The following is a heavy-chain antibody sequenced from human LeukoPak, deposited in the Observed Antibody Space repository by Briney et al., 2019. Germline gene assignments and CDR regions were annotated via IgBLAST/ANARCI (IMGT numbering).Heavy chain of an antibody. D-gene: IGHD3-10*01. CDR3: ARGGWFGSPLDY. Sequence: SETLSLTCTVSGASIRSSNYWAWIRQPPGKGLEWIGSMDYSGVTYYNPSLKSRVTISVDKSKNQFSLKLSSVTAADTAVYYCARGGWFGSPLDYWGQGTLVTVSS. J-gene: IGHJ4*02. V-gene: IGHV4-39*07. CDR2: MDYSGVT. CDR1: GASIRSSNY.